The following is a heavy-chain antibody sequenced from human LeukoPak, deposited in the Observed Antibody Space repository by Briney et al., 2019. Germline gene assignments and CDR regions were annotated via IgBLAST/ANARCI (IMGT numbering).Heavy chain of an antibody. CDR1: GGSISSSSYY. V-gene: IGHV4-39*01. CDR3: ARRLEEVPAAMGFDP. CDR2: IYYSGST. Sequence: PSETLSLTCTVSGGSISSSSYYWGWIRQPPGTGLEWIGSIYYSGSTYYNPSLKSRVTISVDTSKNQFSLKLSSVTAADTAVYYCARRLEEVPAAMGFDPWGQGTLVTVSS. J-gene: IGHJ5*02. D-gene: IGHD2-2*01.